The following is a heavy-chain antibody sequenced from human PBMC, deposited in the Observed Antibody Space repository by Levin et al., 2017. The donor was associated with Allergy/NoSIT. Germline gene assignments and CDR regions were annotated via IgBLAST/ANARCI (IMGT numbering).Heavy chain of an antibody. CDR3: ARDDQEEYDFWSGYQNDY. D-gene: IGHD3-3*01. Sequence: GESLKISCAASGFTFSSYSMNWVRQAPGKGLEWVSSISSSSSYIYYADSVKGRFTISRDNAKNSLYLQMNSLRAEDTAVYYCARDDQEEYDFWSGYQNDYWGQGTLVTVSS. J-gene: IGHJ4*02. V-gene: IGHV3-21*01. CDR2: ISSSSSYI. CDR1: GFTFSSYS.